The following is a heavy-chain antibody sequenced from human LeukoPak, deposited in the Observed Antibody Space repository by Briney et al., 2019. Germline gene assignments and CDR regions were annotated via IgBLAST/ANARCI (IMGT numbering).Heavy chain of an antibody. Sequence: LPGGSLRLSCAASGFTFNSYAMSWVRQAPGKGLEWVAAIWYDGSNKYYADSVKGRFTISRDNSKNTLYLQINSLRAEDTTVYYCARDVTRTGGQYAHFYGMDVWGQGTTVTVSS. V-gene: IGHV3-33*08. J-gene: IGHJ6*02. CDR2: IWYDGSNK. D-gene: IGHD2-2*01. CDR3: ARDVTRTGGQYAHFYGMDV. CDR1: GFTFNSYA.